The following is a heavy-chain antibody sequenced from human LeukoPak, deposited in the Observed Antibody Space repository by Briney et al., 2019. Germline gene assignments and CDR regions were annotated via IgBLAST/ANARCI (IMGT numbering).Heavy chain of an antibody. D-gene: IGHD4-11*01. Sequence: GGALRLSCVASGFIYRNHRMGWLRQAPAKGLEWVADIKEDGSEKTYVVSVRGRFSISRDNAQNSLYLQMNKLRPEDAAVYYCLRDEYRAWGSWGQGTLVTVSS. CDR1: GFIYRNHR. CDR3: LRDEYRAWGS. CDR2: IKEDGSEK. V-gene: IGHV3-7*03. J-gene: IGHJ5*02.